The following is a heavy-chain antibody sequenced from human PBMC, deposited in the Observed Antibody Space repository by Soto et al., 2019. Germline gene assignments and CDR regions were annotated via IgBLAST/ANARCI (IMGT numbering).Heavy chain of an antibody. V-gene: IGHV4-39*07. CDR2: VYHSGGS. D-gene: IGHD3-3*01. CDR3: ARRRITTFGVVITGYGMDV. J-gene: IGHJ6*02. CDR1: GVSIHNSHSF. Sequence: ETLSLTCAVSGVSIHNSHSFCFCIREPPWSGLEFIGSVYHSGGSYYNPSLKGRVTISVDTSNNQISLRVNSVTAADTAVYYCARRRITTFGVVITGYGMDVWGQGTTVTVSS.